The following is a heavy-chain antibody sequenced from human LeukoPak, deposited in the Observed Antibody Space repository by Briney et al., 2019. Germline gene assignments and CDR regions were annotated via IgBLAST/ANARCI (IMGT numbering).Heavy chain of an antibody. Sequence: SETLSLTCTVSGASISTHYWSWIRQPPEKGPEWIGDFYFSGSTNYNPSLKSRATISGDTSKNQFSLNLRSVTAADTAVYYCARAGAIATVHLDLDHWGRGTQVTVYS. V-gene: IGHV4-59*11. CDR3: ARAGAIATVHLDLDH. J-gene: IGHJ4*02. CDR1: GASISTHY. D-gene: IGHD6-13*01. CDR2: FYFSGST.